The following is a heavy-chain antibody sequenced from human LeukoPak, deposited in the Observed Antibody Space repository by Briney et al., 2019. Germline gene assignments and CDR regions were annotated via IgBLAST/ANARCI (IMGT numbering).Heavy chain of an antibody. D-gene: IGHD6-19*01. Sequence: GGSLRLSCAASGFTFRNYAIYWVRQAPGKGLEWFSGISGSGGDTYLADSVKGRFTISRDHSKNTVFLQMDSLRAEDTAVYYCAKTTAGNSSGRYPGWPVDYWGQGTLVTVSS. CDR1: GFTFRNYA. V-gene: IGHV3-23*01. CDR3: AKTTAGNSSGRYPGWPVDY. CDR2: ISGSGGDT. J-gene: IGHJ4*02.